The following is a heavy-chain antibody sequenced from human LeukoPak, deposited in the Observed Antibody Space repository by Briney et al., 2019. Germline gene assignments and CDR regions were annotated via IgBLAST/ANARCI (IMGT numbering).Heavy chain of an antibody. Sequence: GGSLRLSCAASGFTFNMYWMTWVRQAPGKGLESVAYINKDGSDKYYVDSVKGRFTVSRDNAKNSLYLQMNSLRAEDTAVYYCAKGGDYSTSSELDFWGQGTLVTVSS. CDR1: GFTFNMYW. CDR3: AKGGDYSTSSELDF. V-gene: IGHV3-7*01. J-gene: IGHJ4*02. D-gene: IGHD6-6*01. CDR2: INKDGSDK.